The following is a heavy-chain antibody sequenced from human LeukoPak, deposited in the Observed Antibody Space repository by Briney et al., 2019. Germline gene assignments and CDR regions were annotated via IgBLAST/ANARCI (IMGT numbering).Heavy chain of an antibody. CDR1: GFTFSNYA. CDR3: ARGAAGGYYYYYMDV. V-gene: IGHV3-64*01. CDR2: ISSNGGST. J-gene: IGHJ6*03. D-gene: IGHD6-13*01. Sequence: GGSLRLSRAASGFTFSNYAMDWVRQAAGKGLEYASAISSNGGSTYYANSVKGRFTISRDNSKNTLYLQMGSLRAEDMAVYYCARGAAGGYYYYYMDVWGKGTTVTVSS.